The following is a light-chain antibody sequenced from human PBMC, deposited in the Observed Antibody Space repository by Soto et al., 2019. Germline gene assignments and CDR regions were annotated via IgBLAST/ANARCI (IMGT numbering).Light chain of an antibody. CDR2: DAS. J-gene: IGKJ1*01. Sequence: DIQMTQSTSTLSASVGDRGTITCRASQSIIIWLAWYQQKPGKAPKLLIYDASSLESGVPSRFSASGSGTEFTLTISSLQPDDFATYYCQQYNSYGTFGQGTKVDIK. CDR1: QSIIIW. V-gene: IGKV1-5*01. CDR3: QQYNSYGT.